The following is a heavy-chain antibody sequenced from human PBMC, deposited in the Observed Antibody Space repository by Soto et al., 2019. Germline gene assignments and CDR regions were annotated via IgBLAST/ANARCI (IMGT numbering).Heavy chain of an antibody. CDR2: INPNSGGT. J-gene: IGHJ5*02. CDR3: ARGDFDSNANYDSGWFDP. V-gene: IGHV1-2*02. Sequence: GASVKVSCQASGYTFTAYYMHWLRQAPGRGLEWMGWINPNSGGTNYAQKFQGRVTMTNDTSISTAYMELSRLGSDDTAVYYCARGDFDSNANYDSGWFDPWGQGTLVTVSS. D-gene: IGHD3-22*01. CDR1: GYTFTAYY.